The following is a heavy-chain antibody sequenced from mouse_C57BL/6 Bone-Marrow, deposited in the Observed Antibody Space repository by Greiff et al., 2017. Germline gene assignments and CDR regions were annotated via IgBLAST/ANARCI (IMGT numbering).Heavy chain of an antibody. Sequence: QVQLKESGAELVRPGASVTLSCKASGYTFTDYEMHWVKQTPVHGLEWIGAIDPETGGTAYNQKFKGKAILTADKSSSTAYMELRSLTSEDSAVYYCTRYYGSISAWFAYWGQGTLVTVSA. V-gene: IGHV1-15*01. D-gene: IGHD1-1*01. CDR2: IDPETGGT. CDR3: TRYYGSISAWFAY. J-gene: IGHJ3*01. CDR1: GYTFTDYE.